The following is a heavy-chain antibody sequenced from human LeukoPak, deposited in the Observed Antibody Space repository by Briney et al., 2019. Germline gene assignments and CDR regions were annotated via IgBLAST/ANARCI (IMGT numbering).Heavy chain of an antibody. D-gene: IGHD6-13*01. CDR3: AKDTGSFLPSIAAAGTIFDY. Sequence: GGSLRLSCAASGFTFDDYAMHWVRQAPGKGLEWVSGISWNSGSIGYADSVKGRFTISRDNAKNSLYLQMNSLRAEDTALYYCAKDTGSFLPSIAAAGTIFDYWGQGTLVTVSS. J-gene: IGHJ4*02. CDR2: ISWNSGSI. CDR1: GFTFDDYA. V-gene: IGHV3-9*01.